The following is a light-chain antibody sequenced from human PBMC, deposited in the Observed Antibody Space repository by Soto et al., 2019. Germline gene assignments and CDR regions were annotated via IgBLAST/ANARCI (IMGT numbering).Light chain of an antibody. CDR2: GAS. J-gene: IGKJ5*01. V-gene: IGKV3-15*01. Sequence: EILLAQSPATLSVSPGERATLYCRASQSVSSNLAWYQQKPGQATRLLIYGASTRANGIPARFSGSGSGTEFTLTIRSLQSEDFAVYYCQQYNNWHPITFGQGTRLEIK. CDR3: QQYNNWHPIT. CDR1: QSVSSN.